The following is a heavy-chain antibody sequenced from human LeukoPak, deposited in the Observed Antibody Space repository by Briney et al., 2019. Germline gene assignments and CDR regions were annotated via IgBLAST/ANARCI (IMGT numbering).Heavy chain of an antibody. CDR3: AREVRYDFWRGGYFDY. CDR1: GFTFDDYA. D-gene: IGHD3-3*01. Sequence: LRLSCAASGFTFDDYAMHWIRQPPGKGLEWIGYIYHSGSTYYNPSLKSRVTISVDRSKNQFSLKLSSVTAADTAVYYCAREVRYDFWRGGYFDYWGQGTLVTVSS. J-gene: IGHJ4*02. CDR2: IYHSGST. V-gene: IGHV4-30-2*01.